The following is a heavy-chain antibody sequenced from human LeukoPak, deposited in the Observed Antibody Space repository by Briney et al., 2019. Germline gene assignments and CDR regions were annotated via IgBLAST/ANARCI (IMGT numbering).Heavy chain of an antibody. Sequence: HPGGSLRLSCAASGFTFSSYGMTWVRQAPGKGLEWVSYISSSSTTIYYADSVKGRFTISRDNSKNTLYLQMNSLRAEDTAVYYCAKGPTDTLSGYSSGWYLVANGLGLGNWFDPWGQGTLVTVSS. D-gene: IGHD6-19*01. J-gene: IGHJ5*02. CDR1: GFTFSSYG. CDR2: ISSSSTTI. CDR3: AKGPTDTLSGYSSGWYLVANGLGLGNWFDP. V-gene: IGHV3-48*01.